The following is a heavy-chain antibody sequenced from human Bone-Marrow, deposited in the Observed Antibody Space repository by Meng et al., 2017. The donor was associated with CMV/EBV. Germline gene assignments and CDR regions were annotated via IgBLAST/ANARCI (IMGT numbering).Heavy chain of an antibody. CDR3: ARDLGPWSSSSLLGDY. J-gene: IGHJ4*02. CDR2: ISAYNGNT. Sequence: ASVKVSCKASGYTFTSYDINWVRQATGQGLEWMGWISAYNGNTNYAQKLQGRVTMTTDTSTSTAYMEPRSLRSDDTAVYYCARDLGPWSSSSLLGDYWGQGTLVTVSS. CDR1: GYTFTSYD. V-gene: IGHV1-18*01. D-gene: IGHD6-6*01.